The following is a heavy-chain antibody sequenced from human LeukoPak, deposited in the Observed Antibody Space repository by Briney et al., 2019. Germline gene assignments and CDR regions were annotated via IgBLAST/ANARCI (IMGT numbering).Heavy chain of an antibody. J-gene: IGHJ6*03. CDR2: INDSGRI. V-gene: IGHV4-34*01. Sequence: ETLSLTCAVYGGSFSNYYWSRIRQPPGKGLEWIGEINDSGRINYNPSLMSRVTVSVDTSKNQCSLRLTSVTATDTAVYYCARRWNYGRNYYIDVWGNGATVSVSS. CDR1: GGSFSNYY. CDR3: ARRWNYGRNYYIDV. D-gene: IGHD1-7*01.